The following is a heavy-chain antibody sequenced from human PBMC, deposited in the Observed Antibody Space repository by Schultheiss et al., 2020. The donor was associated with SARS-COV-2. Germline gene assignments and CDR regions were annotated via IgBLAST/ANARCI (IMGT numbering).Heavy chain of an antibody. D-gene: IGHD3-10*01. CDR3: AREQWFGELEGNYYFDY. CDR2: IIPIFGTA. V-gene: IGHV1-69*06. CDR1: GGTFSSYA. J-gene: IGHJ4*02. Sequence: SVKVSCKASGGTFSSYAISWVRQAPGQGLEWMGGIIPIFGTANYAQKFQGRVTITADKSTSTAYMELSSLRSEDTAVYYCAREQWFGELEGNYYFDYWGQGTLVTVSS.